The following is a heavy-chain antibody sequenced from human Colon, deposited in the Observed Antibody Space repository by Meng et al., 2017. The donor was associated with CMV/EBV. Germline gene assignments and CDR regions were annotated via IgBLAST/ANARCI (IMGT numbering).Heavy chain of an antibody. CDR2: IYWDDDK. D-gene: IGHD3-10*01. CDR1: GFSLSTIGMG. CDR3: AHRPYGSGSYFFDY. V-gene: IGHV2-5*02. Sequence: APTLIKPTQPLTLTCTFSGFSLSTIGMGVGWIRQHPGKALEWLGVIYWDDDKRYSPSLKSRLTITKDTSKNQVVLTMTNLDPLDTATYYCAHRPYGSGSYFFDYWGQGTLLTVSS. J-gene: IGHJ4*02.